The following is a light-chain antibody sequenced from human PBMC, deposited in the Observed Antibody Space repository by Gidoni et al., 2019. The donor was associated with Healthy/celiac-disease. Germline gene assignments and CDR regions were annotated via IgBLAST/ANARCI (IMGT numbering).Light chain of an antibody. V-gene: IGKV1-33*01. J-gene: IGKJ2*01. Sequence: DIQMSQSPSSLSASVSDTVTITCQESQDISNYLNWYQQKPGQAPKLLIYEASNLETGVPSRFSGSGSGTDFTFTISSLQPEDIATYYCQQYDNLPYTFGQGTKLEIK. CDR3: QQYDNLPYT. CDR2: EAS. CDR1: QDISNY.